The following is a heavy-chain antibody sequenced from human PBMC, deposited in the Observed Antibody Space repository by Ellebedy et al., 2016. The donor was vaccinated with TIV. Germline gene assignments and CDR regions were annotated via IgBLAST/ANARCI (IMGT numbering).Heavy chain of an antibody. CDR2: INPSGGST. CDR1: GYTFTGYY. CDR3: ARSGAGAIWVYDAFDI. D-gene: IGHD1-26*01. V-gene: IGHV1-46*01. Sequence: ASVKVSCKASGYTFTGYYMHWVRQAPGQGLEWMGIINPSGGSTSYAQKFQGRVTMTRDTSISTAYMELSRLRSDDTAVYYCARSGAGAIWVYDAFDIWGQGTMVTVSS. J-gene: IGHJ3*02.